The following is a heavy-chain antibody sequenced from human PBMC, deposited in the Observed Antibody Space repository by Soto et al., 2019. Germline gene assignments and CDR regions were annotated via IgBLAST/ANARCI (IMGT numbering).Heavy chain of an antibody. CDR1: GYTFTSYG. V-gene: IGHV1-18*01. CDR3: ARELLEVVVVAATGSGAFDI. Sequence: ASVKVSCKASGYTFTSYGISWVRQAPGQGLEWMGWISAYNGNTNYAQKLQGRVTMTTDTSTSTAYMELRSLRSDDTAVYYCARELLEVVVVAATGSGAFDIWGQGTMVTVSS. D-gene: IGHD2-15*01. CDR2: ISAYNGNT. J-gene: IGHJ3*02.